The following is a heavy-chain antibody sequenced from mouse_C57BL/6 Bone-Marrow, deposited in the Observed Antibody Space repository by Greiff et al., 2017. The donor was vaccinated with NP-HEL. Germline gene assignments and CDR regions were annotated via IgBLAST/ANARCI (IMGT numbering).Heavy chain of an antibody. CDR2: IDPSDSYT. CDR1: GYTFTSYW. J-gene: IGHJ1*03. V-gene: IGHV1-69*01. Sequence: QVQLQQPGAELVMPGASVKLSCKASGYTFTSYWMHWVKQRPGQGLEWIGEIDPSDSYTNYNQKFKCKSTLTVDKSSSTAYMQLSSLTSEDSAVYYCASSYWYFDVWGTGTTVTVSS. CDR3: ASSYWYFDV.